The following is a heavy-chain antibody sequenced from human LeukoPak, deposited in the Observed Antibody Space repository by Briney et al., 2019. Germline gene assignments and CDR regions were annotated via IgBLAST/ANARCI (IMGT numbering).Heavy chain of an antibody. CDR1: GFTFSSYS. CDR3: ARDRGGDV. Sequence: GGSLRLSCAASGFTFSSYSMNWVRQAPGKGLEWVSVIYSGGSTYYADSVKGRFTISRDNSKNTLYLQMNSLRAEDTAVYYCARDRGGDVWGKGTTVTISS. CDR2: IYSGGST. J-gene: IGHJ6*04. V-gene: IGHV3-53*01.